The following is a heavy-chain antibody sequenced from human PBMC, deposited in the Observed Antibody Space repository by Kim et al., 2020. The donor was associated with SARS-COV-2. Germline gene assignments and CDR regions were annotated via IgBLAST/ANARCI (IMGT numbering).Heavy chain of an antibody. D-gene: IGHD3-16*01. CDR2: ITKSSTTI. Sequence: GGSLRLSCATSGFTFRAYDMNWVRRAPGKGLEWLSFITKSSTTIYYANSVKGRFTISRDNAKNSLYLQMNSLRDEDSALYYCVRDRMGGAFDIWGQGTMV. CDR3: VRDRMGGAFDI. J-gene: IGHJ3*02. CDR1: GFTFRAYD. V-gene: IGHV3-48*02.